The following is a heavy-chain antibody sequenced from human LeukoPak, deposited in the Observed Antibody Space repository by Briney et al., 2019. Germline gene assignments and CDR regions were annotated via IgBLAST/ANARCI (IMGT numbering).Heavy chain of an antibody. Sequence: GGSLRLSCAASGFTFSSYSMNWVRQAPGKGLERVSYISSSSSTIYYADSVKGRFTISRDNAKNSLYLQMNSLRAEDTAVYYCARHPSNSGSYYFDYWGQGTLVTVSS. CDR3: ARHPSNSGSYYFDY. CDR2: ISSSSSTI. D-gene: IGHD1-26*01. J-gene: IGHJ4*02. CDR1: GFTFSSYS. V-gene: IGHV3-48*01.